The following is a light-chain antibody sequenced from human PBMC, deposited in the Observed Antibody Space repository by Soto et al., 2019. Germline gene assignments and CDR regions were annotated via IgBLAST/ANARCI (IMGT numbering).Light chain of an antibody. V-gene: IGKV3-20*01. CDR2: AAS. CDR3: QQYGSSPTT. CDR1: QSVAGSS. J-gene: IGKJ1*01. Sequence: EIMLTQSPGTLSLSPGDRATLSCRASQSVAGSSLAWYQQKPAQAPRLLIYAASNRATGIPARFSGSGSGTDFSLIINGLEPEDFAVYFCQQYGSSPTTFGQGTKVDIK.